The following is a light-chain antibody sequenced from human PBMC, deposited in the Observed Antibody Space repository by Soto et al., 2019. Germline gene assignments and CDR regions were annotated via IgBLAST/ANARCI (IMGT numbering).Light chain of an antibody. Sequence: ALSQPASVSGSPGQTITISCTGTSSDVGGYNAVSWYQHHPGKAPKLIIYEVTHRPSGVSDRFSASKSGNTASLTISGLQAEDEADYYCNSFRVSHLYVFGAGTKVTVL. CDR2: EVT. CDR1: SSDVGGYNA. V-gene: IGLV2-14*01. CDR3: NSFRVSHLYV. J-gene: IGLJ1*01.